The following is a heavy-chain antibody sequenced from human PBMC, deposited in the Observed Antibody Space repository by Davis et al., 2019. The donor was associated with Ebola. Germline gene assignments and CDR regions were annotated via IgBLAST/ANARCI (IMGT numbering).Heavy chain of an antibody. Sequence: PSETLSLTCSVSNGSISDYFWTWIRQPPGKGLEWIGNVYHGGSRESTNYNPSLKTRVTMFVDTSKNLFSLDLTSAIAADTAVYYCARGQFYYDSVALAYWGQGALVTVSS. D-gene: IGHD3-22*01. CDR2: VYHGGSREST. CDR1: NGSISDYF. CDR3: ARGQFYYDSVALAY. V-gene: IGHV4-59*01. J-gene: IGHJ4*02.